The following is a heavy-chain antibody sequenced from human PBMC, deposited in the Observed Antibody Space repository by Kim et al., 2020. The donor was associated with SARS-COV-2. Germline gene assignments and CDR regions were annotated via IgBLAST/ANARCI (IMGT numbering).Heavy chain of an antibody. CDR3: AKASLGHCSGVSCYPFDY. Sequence: GGSLRLSCAASGFTFSSYAMSWVRQAPGKGLERVSAITYSGGNTYYADSVKGRFTISRDNSKNTLHLQMNSLRAEDTAVYYCAKASLGHCSGVSCYPFDYWGQGTQVTVSS. D-gene: IGHD2-15*01. CDR2: ITYSGGNT. J-gene: IGHJ4*02. CDR1: GFTFSSYA. V-gene: IGHV3-23*01.